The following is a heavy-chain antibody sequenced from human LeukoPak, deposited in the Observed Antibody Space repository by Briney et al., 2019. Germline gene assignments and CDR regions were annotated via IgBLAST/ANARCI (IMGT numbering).Heavy chain of an antibody. CDR3: AKEVGYGSPYFDY. J-gene: IGHJ4*02. Sequence: GGSLRLSCAASGFTFSNYGMHWVRQAPGNGLEWVALISFDESSEYYADSVKGRFSISRDNSKNTLYLQMNNARVDDTAVYYCAKEVGYGSPYFDYWGQGTLVTVSS. CDR1: GFTFSNYG. D-gene: IGHD5-12*01. V-gene: IGHV3-30*18. CDR2: ISFDESSE.